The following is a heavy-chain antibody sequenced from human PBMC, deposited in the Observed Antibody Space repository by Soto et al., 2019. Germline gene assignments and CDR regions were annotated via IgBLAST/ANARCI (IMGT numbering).Heavy chain of an antibody. CDR2: ISSSGNTI. Sequence: QVQLVESGGGLVKTGGSLRLACGASGIIFSDYYMSWVRQAPGKGLEWVAYISSSGNTIYYADSVKGRFTISRDNAKNSVFLQMNSLRAEDTALYFCAKMSSENYYDPVFSWGQGTLVTVSS. D-gene: IGHD3-22*01. CDR1: GIIFSDYY. V-gene: IGHV3-11*01. J-gene: IGHJ4*02. CDR3: AKMSSENYYDPVFS.